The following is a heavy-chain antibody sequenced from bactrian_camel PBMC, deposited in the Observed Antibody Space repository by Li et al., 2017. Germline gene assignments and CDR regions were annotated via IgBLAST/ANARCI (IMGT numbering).Heavy chain of an antibody. Sequence: QVQLVESGGGSVQAGGSLRLSCVASGYARWSVNMAWFRQAPGNEREAVAGMESDGTTSYADSVKGRFIISRDSAKSTLYLQMNSLKPEDTRMYYCAYGEYGDNWNGWYSVSTYDFWGQGTQVTVS. CDR1: GYARWSVN. CDR2: MESDGTT. J-gene: IGHJ4*01. CDR3: AYGEYGDNWNGWYSVSTYDF. V-gene: IGHV3S55*01. D-gene: IGHD3*01.